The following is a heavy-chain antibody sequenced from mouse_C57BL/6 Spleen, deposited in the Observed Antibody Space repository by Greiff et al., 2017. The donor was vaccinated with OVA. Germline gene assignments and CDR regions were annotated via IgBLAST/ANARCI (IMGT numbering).Heavy chain of an antibody. CDR3: TRDPGPYWYCDV. CDR1: GFTFSSYA. V-gene: IGHV5-4*01. CDR2: ISDGGSYT. Sequence: EVKVVESGGGLVKPGGSLKLSCAASGFTFSSYAMSWVRQTPEKRLEWVATISDGGSYTYYPDNVKGRFTISRDNAKNNLYLQMSHMKSEDTAMYYCTRDPGPYWYCDVWGTGTTVTVPS. J-gene: IGHJ1*03.